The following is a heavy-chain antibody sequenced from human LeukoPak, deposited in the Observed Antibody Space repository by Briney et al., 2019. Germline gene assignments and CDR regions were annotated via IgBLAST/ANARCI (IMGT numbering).Heavy chain of an antibody. Sequence: GGSLRLSCAASGFTFNIYAMSWVRQAPGKGLEWVSVISGSDGSTYYADSVKGRFTISRDNSKNTLYLQMNSLRAEDTAVYYCARYLGGSYSTDHWGQGTLVSVSS. D-gene: IGHD1-26*01. CDR2: ISGSDGST. CDR1: GFTFNIYA. CDR3: ARYLGGSYSTDH. V-gene: IGHV3-23*01. J-gene: IGHJ4*02.